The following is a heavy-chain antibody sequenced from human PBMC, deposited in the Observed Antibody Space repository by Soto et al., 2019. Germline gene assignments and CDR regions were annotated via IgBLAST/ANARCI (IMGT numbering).Heavy chain of an antibody. J-gene: IGHJ4*02. D-gene: IGHD2-15*01. CDR1: GFTFDDYA. CDR2: ISWNSNII. Sequence: EVQLVESGGGLVQPSRSLRLSCAASGFTFDDYAMHWVRRVPGKGLEWVSSISWNSNIIGYADSVKGCFTISRDNAKNSLYLQMNSLRPEDTALYYCAKGGPDGFCSGGRCYFDYWGQGTLVTVSS. CDR3: AKGGPDGFCSGGRCYFDY. V-gene: IGHV3-9*01.